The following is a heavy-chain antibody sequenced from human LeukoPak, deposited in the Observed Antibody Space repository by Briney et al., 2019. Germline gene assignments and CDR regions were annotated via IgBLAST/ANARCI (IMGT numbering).Heavy chain of an antibody. J-gene: IGHJ4*02. D-gene: IGHD6-13*01. CDR2: INPKSGGT. CDR3: VRDAIAAAGTGG. Sequence: GASVKVSCKASGYTFTGYYMHWVRQAPEQGLEWMGWINPKSGGTNYAQNFQGRVTMTRDTSISTAYMELSGLRSDDRAVYYCVRDAIAAAGTGGWGQGTLVTVSS. V-gene: IGHV1-2*02. CDR1: GYTFTGYY.